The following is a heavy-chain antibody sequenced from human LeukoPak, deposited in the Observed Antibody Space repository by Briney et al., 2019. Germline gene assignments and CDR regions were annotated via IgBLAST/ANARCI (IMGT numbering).Heavy chain of an antibody. V-gene: IGHV1-2*06. J-gene: IGHJ2*01. D-gene: IGHD6-19*01. CDR2: INPNSGGT. CDR1: GYTFTGYY. CDR3: ARDSGDAVAVNWYFDL. Sequence: ASVKVSCKASGYTFTGYYMHWVRQAPGQGLECMGRINPNSGGTNYAQKFQGRVTMTRDTSISTAYMELSRLRSDDTAVYYCARDSGDAVAVNWYFDLWGRGTLVTVSS.